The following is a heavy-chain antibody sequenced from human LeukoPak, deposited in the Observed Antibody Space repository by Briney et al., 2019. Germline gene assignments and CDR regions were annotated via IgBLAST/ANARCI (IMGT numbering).Heavy chain of an antibody. CDR3: ARGQGFEVIGVVVPAAIFGGGWFDP. CDR1: GGSISSGGYS. V-gene: IGHV4-30-2*01. CDR2: IYHSGST. D-gene: IGHD2-2*02. Sequence: KPSETLSLTCAVSGGSISSGGYSWSWIRQPPGKGLEWIGYIYHSGSTYYNPSLKSRVTISVDRSKNQFSLKLSSVTAADTAVYYCARGQGFEVIGVVVPAAIFGGGWFDPWGQGTLVTVSS. J-gene: IGHJ5*02.